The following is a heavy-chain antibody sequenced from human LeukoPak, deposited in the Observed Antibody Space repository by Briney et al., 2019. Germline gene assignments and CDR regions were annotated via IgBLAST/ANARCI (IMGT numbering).Heavy chain of an antibody. D-gene: IGHD6-13*01. CDR2: IYSAGST. V-gene: IGHV3-53*01. CDR1: GFTVSSTY. J-gene: IGHJ4*02. CDR3: AKSSQDSAAQTPRDY. Sequence: GGSLRLSCAASGFTVSSTYMSWVRQAPGKGLEWVSVIYSAGSTYYADSVKGRFTISRDNSKNTLYLQMNSLRAEDTAVYYCAKSSQDSAAQTPRDYWGQGTLVTVSS.